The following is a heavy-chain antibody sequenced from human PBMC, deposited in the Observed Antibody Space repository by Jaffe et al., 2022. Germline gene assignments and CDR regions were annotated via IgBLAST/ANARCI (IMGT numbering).Heavy chain of an antibody. CDR3: ARLGGGFPFDY. J-gene: IGHJ4*02. Sequence: EVQLVESGGGLVKPGGSLRLSCAASGFTFSSYSMNWVRQAPGKGLEWVSSITSSSTYIYYADSVKGRFTISRDNAKNSLYLQMNSLRGEDTAVYYCARLGGGFPFDYWGQGTLVSVSS. CDR1: GFTFSSYS. D-gene: IGHD3-3*01. V-gene: IGHV3-21*01. CDR2: ITSSSTYI.